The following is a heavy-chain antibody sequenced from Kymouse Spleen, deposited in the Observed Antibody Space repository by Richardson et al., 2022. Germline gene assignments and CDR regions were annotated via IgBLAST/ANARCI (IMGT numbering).Heavy chain of an antibody. CDR3: ARGEITMVRGAPGMDV. CDR1: GGSFSGYY. Sequence: QVQLQQWGAGLLKPSETLSLTCAVYGGSFSGYYWSWIRQPPGKGLEWIGEINHSGSTNYNPSLKSRVTISVDTSKNQFSLKLSSVTAADTAVYYCARGEITMVRGAPGMDVWGQGTTVTVSS. CDR2: INHSGST. V-gene: IGHV4-34*01. D-gene: IGHD3-10*01. J-gene: IGHJ6*02.